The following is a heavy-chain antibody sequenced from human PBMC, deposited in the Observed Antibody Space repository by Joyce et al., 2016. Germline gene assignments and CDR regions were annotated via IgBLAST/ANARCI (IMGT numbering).Heavy chain of an antibody. Sequence: VQLVESGGGVVQPGRSLRLSCAASGFTFSTYGMHWVRQSPGKGLEWVAVISYDGSIKYYADSVKGRFTISGDSSKNTLYLQMNGLRVEDTAIYYCAKDVHYRDYTGSLDDWGQGTLVTVSS. CDR2: ISYDGSIK. CDR1: GFTFSTYG. J-gene: IGHJ4*02. D-gene: IGHD4-17*01. V-gene: IGHV3-30*18. CDR3: AKDVHYRDYTGSLDD.